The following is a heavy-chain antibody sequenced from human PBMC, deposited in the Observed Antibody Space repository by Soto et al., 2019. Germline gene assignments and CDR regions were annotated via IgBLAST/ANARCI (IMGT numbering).Heavy chain of an antibody. V-gene: IGHV1-46*03. Sequence: ASVKVSCKASGFTFTSYYMHWVRQAPGQGLEWMGIINPSGGTTTYAQNFQDRVTMTRDTSTSTVYMELSSLRSEDTAVYYCAMRSTEGAYYYMDVWGKGTTVNVSS. D-gene: IGHD2-2*01. CDR2: INPSGGTT. CDR3: AMRSTEGAYYYMDV. CDR1: GFTFTSYY. J-gene: IGHJ6*03.